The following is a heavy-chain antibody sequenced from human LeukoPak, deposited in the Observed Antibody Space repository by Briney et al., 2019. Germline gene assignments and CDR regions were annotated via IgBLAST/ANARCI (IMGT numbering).Heavy chain of an antibody. CDR1: GYTFTGYY. V-gene: IGHV1-2*02. CDR3: ARERGPGQQLASGGRNWFDP. Sequence: GASVKVSCKASGYTFTGYYMHWVRQAPGQGLEWMGWINPNSGGTNYAQKFQGRVTMTRDTSISTAYMELSRLRSDDTAVYYCARERGPGQQLASGGRNWFDPWGQGTLVTVSS. CDR2: INPNSGGT. J-gene: IGHJ5*02. D-gene: IGHD6-13*01.